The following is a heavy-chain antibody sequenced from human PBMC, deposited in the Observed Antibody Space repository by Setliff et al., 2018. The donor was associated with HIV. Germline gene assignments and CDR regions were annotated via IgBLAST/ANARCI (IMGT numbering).Heavy chain of an antibody. CDR3: AKDDSRITMVLDY. CDR2: IWYDGSNK. V-gene: IGHV3-33*06. D-gene: IGHD3-10*01. Sequence: RLSCAASGFTFRSYGMHWVRQAPGKGLEWVAFIWYDGSNKFYTDSVKGRFTISRDNSKNTLYLQMNSLRTEDTAVYYCAKDDSRITMVLDYWGQGTLVTVSS. J-gene: IGHJ4*02. CDR1: GFTFRSYG.